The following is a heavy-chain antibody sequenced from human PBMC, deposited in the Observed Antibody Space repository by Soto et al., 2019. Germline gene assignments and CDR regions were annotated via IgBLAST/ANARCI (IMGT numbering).Heavy chain of an antibody. CDR3: AVAVAGPTAIGY. CDR1: GFTFSSYW. Sequence: EVQLVESGGGLVQPGGSLRLSCAASGFTFSSYWMHWVRQAPGKGLVWVSRINSDGSRISYADSVKGRFTISRDNAKSTLYLQMNSLRAEDTAVYYCAVAVAGPTAIGYWGQGTLVTVSS. V-gene: IGHV3-74*01. CDR2: INSDGSRI. J-gene: IGHJ4*02. D-gene: IGHD6-19*01.